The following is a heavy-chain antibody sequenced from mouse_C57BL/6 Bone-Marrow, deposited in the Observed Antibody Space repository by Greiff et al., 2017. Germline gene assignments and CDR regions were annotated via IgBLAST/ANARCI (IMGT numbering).Heavy chain of an antibody. CDR3: TRRTTVVARYAMDY. J-gene: IGHJ4*01. Sequence: EVQLQESGTVLARPGASVKMSCKTSGYTFTSYWMHWVKQRPGQGLEWIGAIYPGNSDTSYNQKFKGKAKLTAVTSASTAYMELSSLTNEDSAVSYCTRRTTVVARYAMDYWGQGTSVTVSS. CDR2: IYPGNSDT. CDR1: GYTFTSYW. D-gene: IGHD1-1*01. V-gene: IGHV1-5*01.